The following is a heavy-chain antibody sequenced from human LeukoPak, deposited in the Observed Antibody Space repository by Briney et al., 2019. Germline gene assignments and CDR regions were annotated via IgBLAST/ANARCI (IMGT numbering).Heavy chain of an antibody. Sequence: GESLKISCKGSGYSFTSYWIGWVRQMPGKGLEWMGIIYPGDSDTRYSPSFQGQVTISADKSISTAYLQWSSLKASDTAMYYCARRSKSYSSGWYDAFDMWGQGTMVTVSS. D-gene: IGHD6-19*01. V-gene: IGHV5-51*01. CDR1: GYSFTSYW. CDR2: IYPGDSDT. J-gene: IGHJ3*02. CDR3: ARRSKSYSSGWYDAFDM.